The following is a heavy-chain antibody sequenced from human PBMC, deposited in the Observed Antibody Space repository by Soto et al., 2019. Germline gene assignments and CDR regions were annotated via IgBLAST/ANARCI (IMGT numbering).Heavy chain of an antibody. Sequence: SETLSLTCTVSGGSISSGGYYWNWIRQHPGKGLEWIGYIYYSGSTYYNPSLKSRVTISVDTSKNQFSLKLSSLTAADTAVYYCAREPNYYSSWYYFDYWGQGTTVTVAS. J-gene: IGHJ4*03. CDR2: IYYSGST. D-gene: IGHD6-13*01. V-gene: IGHV4-31*03. CDR1: GGSISSGGYY. CDR3: AREPNYYSSWYYFDY.